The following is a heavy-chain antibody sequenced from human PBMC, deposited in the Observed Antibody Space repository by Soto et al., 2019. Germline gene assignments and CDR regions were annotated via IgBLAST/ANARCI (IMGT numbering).Heavy chain of an antibody. CDR1: GGIFSSYA. Sequence: SVKVSCKASGGIFSSYAISWVRQAPGQGLEWMGGIIPIFGTANYAQKFQGRVTITADKSTSTAYMELSSLRSEDTAVYYCARDQVNYFWSGYPVTNYYYGMDVWGQGTTVTVSS. CDR3: ARDQVNYFWSGYPVTNYYYGMDV. J-gene: IGHJ6*02. V-gene: IGHV1-69*06. D-gene: IGHD3-3*01. CDR2: IIPIFGTA.